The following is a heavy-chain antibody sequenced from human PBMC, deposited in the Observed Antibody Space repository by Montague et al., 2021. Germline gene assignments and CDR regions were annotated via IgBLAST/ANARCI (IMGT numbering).Heavy chain of an antibody. J-gene: IGHJ3*01. V-gene: IGHV4-59*01. Sequence: SETLSLTCIVSGDSMNTYKWNWIRQPPGKGLEWIGYIYSSGNTYYNPSLKSRVTISIDTSRNQFSLEVSSVTAADTAMYYCAREWSGFDFWGHGTMVTVSS. D-gene: IGHD1-26*01. CDR2: IYSSGNT. CDR1: GDSMNTYK. CDR3: AREWSGFDF.